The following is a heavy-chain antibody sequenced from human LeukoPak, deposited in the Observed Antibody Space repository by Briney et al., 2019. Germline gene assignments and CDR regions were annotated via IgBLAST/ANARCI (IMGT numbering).Heavy chain of an antibody. CDR3: ARVELGYCSSTSCSRAQDY. D-gene: IGHD2-2*01. Sequence: GGSLRLSCAASGFTFSSYSMNWVRQAPGKGLEWVSSISSSSSYIYYADSVKGRFAISRDNAKNSLYLQMNSLRAEDTAVYYCARVELGYCSSTSCSRAQDYWGQGTLVTVSS. V-gene: IGHV3-21*01. J-gene: IGHJ4*02. CDR1: GFTFSSYS. CDR2: ISSSSSYI.